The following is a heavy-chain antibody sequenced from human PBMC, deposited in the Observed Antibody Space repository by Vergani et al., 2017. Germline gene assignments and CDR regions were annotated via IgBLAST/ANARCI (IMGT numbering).Heavy chain of an antibody. Sequence: EVQLVESGGGLVKPGGSLRLSCAASGFTFSNAWMSWVRQAPGKGLEWVGRIKSKTDGGTTDYAAPVKGRFTISRDDSKNTLYLQMNSLRAEDTAVYYCAKDSLGTHMVRGVIIDYWGQGTLVTVSS. CDR2: IKSKTDGGTT. V-gene: IGHV3-15*01. D-gene: IGHD3-10*01. CDR3: AKDSLGTHMVRGVIIDY. CDR1: GFTFSNAW. J-gene: IGHJ4*02.